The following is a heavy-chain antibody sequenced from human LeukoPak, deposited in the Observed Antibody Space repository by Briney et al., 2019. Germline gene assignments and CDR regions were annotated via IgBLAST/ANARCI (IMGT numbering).Heavy chain of an antibody. D-gene: IGHD1-26*01. CDR3: ATADWESFYFDS. CDR1: GFTFSSNY. V-gene: IGHV4-59*06. Sequence: PGGSLRLSCAASGFTFSSNYMSWVRQPPGKGLEWIGFTSYSEGTYYNPSLMSRITISVDRSQNQFYLKMRDVTAADTAVYFCATADWESFYFDSWGQGALVAVSS. J-gene: IGHJ4*02. CDR2: TSYSEGT.